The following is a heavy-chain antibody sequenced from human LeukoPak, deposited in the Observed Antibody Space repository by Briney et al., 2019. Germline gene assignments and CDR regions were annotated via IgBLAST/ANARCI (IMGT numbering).Heavy chain of an antibody. CDR1: GGTFSSYT. D-gene: IGHD1-7*01. V-gene: IGHV1-69*04. CDR3: AREVVNWNSPDYYYYGMDV. CDR2: IIPILGIA. Sequence: ASVTVSCKASGGTFSSYTISWVRQAPRQGLEWMGRIIPILGIANYAQKFQGRVTITADKSTSTAYMELSSLRSEDTAVYYCAREVVNWNSPDYYYYGMDVWGQGTTVTVSS. J-gene: IGHJ6*02.